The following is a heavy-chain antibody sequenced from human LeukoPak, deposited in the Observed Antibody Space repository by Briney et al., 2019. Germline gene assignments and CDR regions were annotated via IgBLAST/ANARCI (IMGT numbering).Heavy chain of an antibody. CDR3: ARQSDLGQFDL. CDR1: GHSFIIYY. D-gene: IGHD7-27*01. CDR2: IYPSSGGT. J-gene: IGHJ2*01. V-gene: IGHV1-2*02. Sequence: ASVKVSCKASGHSFIIYYIHWVRQAPGQGLEWMGWIYPSSGGTKYAQKFQGGVTMTRDTSISTAYTELSGLTSDDTAVYYCARQSDLGQFDLWGRGTLVTVSS.